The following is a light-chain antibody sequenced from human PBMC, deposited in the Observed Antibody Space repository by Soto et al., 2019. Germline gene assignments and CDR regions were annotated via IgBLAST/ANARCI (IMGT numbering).Light chain of an antibody. CDR1: QSVSSN. J-gene: IGKJ1*01. V-gene: IGKV3-15*01. CDR3: QQYNNWHPWT. Sequence: EIVMTQSPATLSVSPGERATLSCRASQSVSSNLAWYQQKPGQAPRLLIYGASTRDTGIPARFSGSGSETEFTLTISSLQSEDFAVYYCQQYNNWHPWTFGQGPKVEIK. CDR2: GAS.